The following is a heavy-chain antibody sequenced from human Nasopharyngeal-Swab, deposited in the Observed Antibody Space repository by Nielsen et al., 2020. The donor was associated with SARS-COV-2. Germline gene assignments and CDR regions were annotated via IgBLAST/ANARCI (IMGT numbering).Heavy chain of an antibody. V-gene: IGHV3-15*01. Sequence: GESLKISRAASGFTFSNAWMSWVRQAPGRGLEWVGRIKKKTDGGTTDYAAPVRGRFTISRDDSKNMLYLQMSSLKTEDTGVYYCTTATYYYDSSGYANDASDIWGQGTMVTVSS. J-gene: IGHJ3*02. D-gene: IGHD3-22*01. CDR3: TTATYYYDSSGYANDASDI. CDR2: IKKKTDGGTT. CDR1: GFTFSNAW.